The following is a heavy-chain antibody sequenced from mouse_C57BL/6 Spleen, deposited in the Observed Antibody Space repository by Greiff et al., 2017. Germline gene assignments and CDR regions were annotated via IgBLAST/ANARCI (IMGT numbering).Heavy chain of an antibody. CDR3: ARSQNYYFDY. J-gene: IGHJ2*01. D-gene: IGHD3-1*01. Sequence: EVKLQQSGPELVKPGASVTISCKASGYSFTGYYMNWVKQSPEKSLEWIGAINPSTGGTTYNKKFKAKATLTVDNSSSTSYMQLKRLTSEDSAVYYFARSQNYYFDYWGQGTTLTVSS. CDR2: INPSTGGT. CDR1: GYSFTGYY. V-gene: IGHV1-42*01.